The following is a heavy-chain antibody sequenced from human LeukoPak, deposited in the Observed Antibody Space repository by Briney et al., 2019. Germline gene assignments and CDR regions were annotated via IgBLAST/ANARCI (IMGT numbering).Heavy chain of an antibody. CDR3: ARWNYYDSSGYLTLDY. CDR2: TYYRSKWYN. D-gene: IGHD3-22*01. J-gene: IGHJ4*02. CDR1: GDSVSSNSAA. V-gene: IGHV6-1*01. Sequence: SQTLSLTCAISGDSVSSNSAAWNWIRQSPSRGLEWLGRTYYRSKWYNDYAVSVKSRITINPDTSKNQFSLQLNSMTPEDTAVYYCARWNYYDSSGYLTLDYWGQGTLVTVSS.